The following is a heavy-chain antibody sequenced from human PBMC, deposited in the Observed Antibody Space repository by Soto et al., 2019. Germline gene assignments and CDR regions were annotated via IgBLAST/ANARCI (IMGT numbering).Heavy chain of an antibody. CDR1: GFTFSNTG. J-gene: IGHJ4*02. D-gene: IGHD3-9*01. V-gene: IGHV3-15*01. Sequence: GALRLSCAASGFTFSNTGMSWVRQAPGKGPEWIGRILSKTDGGTTDYAAPVKGRFIISRDDSKNTLYLQMNSLKIEDTAVYYCRSSFAWVRGYWGQGTLVTVSS. CDR2: ILSKTDGGTT. CDR3: RSSFAWVRGY.